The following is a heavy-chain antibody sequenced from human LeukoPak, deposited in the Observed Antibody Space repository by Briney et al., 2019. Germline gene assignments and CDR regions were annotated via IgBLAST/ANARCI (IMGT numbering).Heavy chain of an antibody. CDR2: IYYSVST. J-gene: IGHJ6*03. CDR1: GGSISSGGYY. D-gene: IGHD1-26*01. Sequence: SETLSLTCTVSGGSISSGGYYWSWIRQHPGKGLESIGYIYYSVSTYYNPSLKSRVTISVDTSKNQSSLKLSSVTAADTAVYYCAREGGGLVGAPGNYYYYMDVWGKGTTVTVSS. CDR3: AREGGGLVGAPGNYYYYMDV. V-gene: IGHV4-31*03.